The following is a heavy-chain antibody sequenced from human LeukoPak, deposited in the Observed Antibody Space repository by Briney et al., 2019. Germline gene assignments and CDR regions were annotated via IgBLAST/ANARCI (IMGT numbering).Heavy chain of an antibody. J-gene: IGHJ4*02. Sequence: ASVTVSCKASGCTFTRYYMHWVRQAAGQGLEWMGWINAYNGNTNYAQKLRGRVTLNTDTSTSTAYTELRSLRPDDTAVYYCARTILVIVGVTSPLFDYWGQGTLVTVSS. CDR3: ARTILVIVGVTSPLFDY. V-gene: IGHV1-18*04. D-gene: IGHD1-26*01. CDR1: GCTFTRYY. CDR2: INAYNGNT.